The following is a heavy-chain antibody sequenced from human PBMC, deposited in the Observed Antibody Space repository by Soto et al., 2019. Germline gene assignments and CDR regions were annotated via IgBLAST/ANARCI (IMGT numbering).Heavy chain of an antibody. CDR1: VYSFTGYY. CDR2: INPNSGGT. CDR3: ARLDGYNGFDY. J-gene: IGHJ4*02. D-gene: IGHD5-12*01. V-gene: IGHV1-2*04. Sequence: XSVKVSCKASVYSFTGYYMHWVRQAPGQGLEWMGWINPNSGGTNYAQKFQGWVTMTRDTSISTAYMELSRLRSDDTAVYYCARLDGYNGFDYWGQGTLVTVSS.